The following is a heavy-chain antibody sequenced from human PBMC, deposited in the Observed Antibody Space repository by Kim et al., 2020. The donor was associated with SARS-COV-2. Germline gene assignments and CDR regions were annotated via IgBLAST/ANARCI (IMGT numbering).Heavy chain of an antibody. CDR2: ISWNSDRI. CDR3: AKDRYSGYDLRSYGMDV. J-gene: IGHJ6*02. D-gene: IGHD5-12*01. Sequence: GGSLRLSCAASGFTFDDYVMHWVRQAPGKGLEWVSGISWNSDRIGYADSVKGRFTISRDNGKNALHLQMNSLRTEDTALYYCAKDRYSGYDLRSYGMDVWGQGTTVTVSS. V-gene: IGHV3-9*01. CDR1: GFTFDDYV.